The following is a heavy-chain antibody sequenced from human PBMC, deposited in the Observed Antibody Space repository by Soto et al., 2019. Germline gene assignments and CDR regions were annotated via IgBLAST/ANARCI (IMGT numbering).Heavy chain of an antibody. J-gene: IGHJ6*02. Sequence: SQTLSLTCAISGDSVSSNSAAWNWIRQSPSRGLEWLGRTYYRSKWYNDYAVSVKSRVTISLDTSKTQSSLKLSSVTAADTAVYYCARRSGTYSPFYYYFGLDVWGQGTTVTVSS. V-gene: IGHV6-1*01. D-gene: IGHD1-26*01. CDR2: TYYRSKWYN. CDR3: ARRSGTYSPFYYYFGLDV. CDR1: GDSVSSNSAA.